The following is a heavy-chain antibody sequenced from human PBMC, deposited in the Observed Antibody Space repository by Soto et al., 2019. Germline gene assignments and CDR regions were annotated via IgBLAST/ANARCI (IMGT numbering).Heavy chain of an antibody. V-gene: IGHV5-51*01. J-gene: IGHJ4*02. CDR2: IYPGDSDT. Sequence: PGESLKISCKGSGYSFTSYWNGWVRQMPGKGLEWMGIIYPGDSDTRYSPSFQGQVTISADKSISTAYLQWSSLKASDTAMYYCASPEYSSSSPFDYWGQGTLVTVSS. CDR3: ASPEYSSSSPFDY. D-gene: IGHD6-6*01. CDR1: GYSFTSYW.